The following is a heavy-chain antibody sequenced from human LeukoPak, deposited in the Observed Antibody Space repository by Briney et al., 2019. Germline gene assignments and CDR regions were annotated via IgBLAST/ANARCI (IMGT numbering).Heavy chain of an antibody. V-gene: IGHV4-34*01. J-gene: IGHJ6*01. CDR3: ARGAVGWLRLRYVMVV. CDR1: GGSFSSYY. D-gene: IGHD5-12*01. Sequence: SSETLSLTCAVSGGSFSSYYWSWIRQPPGQGLEWVGVINNSGSTNYYPSLNSRVTISVATSKNQFSLKLSSVTGADTAVYYCARGAVGWLRLRYVMVVWGQGATFTVSP. CDR2: INNSGST.